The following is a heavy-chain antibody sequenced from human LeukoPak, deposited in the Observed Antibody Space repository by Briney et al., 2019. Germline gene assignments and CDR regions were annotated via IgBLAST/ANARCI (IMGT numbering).Heavy chain of an antibody. J-gene: IGHJ4*02. V-gene: IGHV4-38-2*02. CDR2: INHSGST. Sequence: SETLSLTCTVSGCSVTSGYYWGWIRQPPGKGLEWIGSINHSGSTYYNPSLRSRVTISVDTSKNQFSLKLTSVTAADTAVYYCARDLRLVGGVYFDYWGQGTLVTVSS. CDR3: ARDLRLVGGVYFDY. D-gene: IGHD3-10*01. CDR1: GCSVTSGYY.